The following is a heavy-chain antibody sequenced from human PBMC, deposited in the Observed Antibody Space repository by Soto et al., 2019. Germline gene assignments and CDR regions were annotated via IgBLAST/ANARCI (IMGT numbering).Heavy chain of an antibody. CDR1: GFTFSSYS. CDR3: AREGRGRKTLLMVYAIVYYYGMDV. V-gene: IGHV3-48*02. CDR2: ISSSSSTI. Sequence: PGWSLRLSCAASGFTFSSYSMNWVRQAPGKGLEWVSYISSSSSTIYYADSVKGRFTISRDNAKNSLYLQMNSLRDEDTAVYYCAREGRGRKTLLMVYAIVYYYGMDVWGQGTTVTVSS. J-gene: IGHJ6*02. D-gene: IGHD2-8*01.